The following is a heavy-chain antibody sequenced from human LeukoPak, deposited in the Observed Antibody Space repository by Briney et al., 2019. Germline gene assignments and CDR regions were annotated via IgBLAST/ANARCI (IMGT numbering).Heavy chain of an antibody. CDR3: ARPTYNWNGVWDY. D-gene: IGHD1-20*01. J-gene: IGHJ4*02. Sequence: GGSLRLSCAASGFSFSSYWMHWVRQAPGKGLVWVSRINIDGNSTTYAESVKGRFTISRDNAKNTLYLQMNSLRAEDTAVYYCARPTYNWNGVWDYWGQGTLVTVSS. CDR2: INIDGNST. CDR1: GFSFSSYW. V-gene: IGHV3-74*01.